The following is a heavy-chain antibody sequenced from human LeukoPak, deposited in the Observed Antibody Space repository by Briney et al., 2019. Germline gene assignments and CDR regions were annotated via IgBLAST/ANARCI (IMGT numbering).Heavy chain of an antibody. J-gene: IGHJ4*02. V-gene: IGHV3-30*03. CDR3: TMIVVVTQETPR. CDR1: GFTFSSYG. CDR2: ISYDGSNK. D-gene: IGHD3-22*01. Sequence: GGSLRLSWAASGFTFSSYGMHWVRQAPGKGLEWVAVISYDGSNKYYADSVKGRFTISRDNSKNTLYLQMNSLRAEDTAVYYCTMIVVVTQETPRWGQGTLVTVSS.